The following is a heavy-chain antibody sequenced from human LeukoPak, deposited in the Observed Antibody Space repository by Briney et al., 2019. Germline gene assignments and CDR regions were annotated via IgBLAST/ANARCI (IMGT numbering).Heavy chain of an antibody. D-gene: IGHD3-16*01. CDR3: ARGGPRDYVSWFDP. J-gene: IGHJ5*02. Sequence: SETLSLTCTVSGGPISSYYWSWIRQPPGKGLEWIGYIYYSGSTNYNPSLKSRVTISVDTSKNQFSLKLSSVTAADTAVYYCARGGPRDYVSWFDPWGQGTLVTVSS. V-gene: IGHV4-59*01. CDR2: IYYSGST. CDR1: GGPISSYY.